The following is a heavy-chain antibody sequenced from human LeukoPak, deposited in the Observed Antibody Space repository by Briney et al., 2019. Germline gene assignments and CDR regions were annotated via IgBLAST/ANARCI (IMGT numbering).Heavy chain of an antibody. V-gene: IGHV4-39*07. CDR3: AAYDSSGKTFDY. CDR1: GDSISTSGYY. CDR2: IYHSGST. D-gene: IGHD3-22*01. J-gene: IGHJ4*02. Sequence: SETLSLTCTVSGDSISTSGYYWGWIRQPPGKGLEWIGSIYHSGSTYYNPSLKSRVTISVDTSKNQFSLKLSSVTAADTAVYYCAAYDSSGKTFDYWGQGTLVTVSS.